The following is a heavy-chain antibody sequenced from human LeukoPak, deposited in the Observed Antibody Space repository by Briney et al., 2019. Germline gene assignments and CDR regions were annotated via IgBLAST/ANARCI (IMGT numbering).Heavy chain of an antibody. Sequence: GGSLRLSCAASGFIFSSDWMHWVRQAPGKGLVWVSRINSDGSSTSYADSVKGRFTISRDNAKNTLYLQMNSLRAADTAVYYCARARAYYFDYWGQGTLVTVSS. CDR1: GFIFSSDW. V-gene: IGHV3-74*01. CDR2: INSDGSST. CDR3: ARARAYYFDY. J-gene: IGHJ4*02.